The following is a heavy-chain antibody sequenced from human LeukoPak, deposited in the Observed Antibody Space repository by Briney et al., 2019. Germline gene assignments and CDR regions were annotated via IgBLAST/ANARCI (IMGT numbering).Heavy chain of an antibody. CDR2: ISYDGSNK. CDR3: AKDLSSGSMDV. J-gene: IGHJ6*04. D-gene: IGHD2-15*01. V-gene: IGHV3-30*18. Sequence: PGRSLRLPCSASGFTFSYYAIHWVRQAPGKGLEWVAVISYDGSNKYYADSVKGRFTISRDNSKNTLYLQMNSLRAEDTAVYYCAKDLSSGSMDVWGKGTTVTVSS. CDR1: GFTFSYYA.